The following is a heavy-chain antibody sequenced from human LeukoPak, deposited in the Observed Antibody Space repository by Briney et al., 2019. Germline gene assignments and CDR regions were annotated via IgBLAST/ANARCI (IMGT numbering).Heavy chain of an antibody. V-gene: IGHV3-74*01. CDR2: INSVGSRI. D-gene: IGHD1-26*01. Sequence: GGSLRLSCAASGFTFSSYWMHWVRQAPGKGLVWVSRINSVGSRINYADSVKGRFTIYRDNAKNTMFLQMNSLRAEDTAVYYCARALGSNSDYWGQGTLVTVYS. CDR3: ARALGSNSDY. J-gene: IGHJ4*02. CDR1: GFTFSSYW.